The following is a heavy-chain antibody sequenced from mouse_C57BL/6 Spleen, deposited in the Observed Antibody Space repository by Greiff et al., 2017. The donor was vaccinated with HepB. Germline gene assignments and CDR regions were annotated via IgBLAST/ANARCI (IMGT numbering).Heavy chain of an antibody. CDR3: ARAHYDYDFFDY. D-gene: IGHD2-4*01. J-gene: IGHJ2*01. CDR1: GFTFSDFY. CDR2: SRNKANDYTT. V-gene: IGHV7-1*01. Sequence: EVQRVESGGGLVQSGRSLRLSCATSGFTFSDFYMEWVRQAPGKGLEWIAASRNKANDYTTEYSASVKGRFIVSRDTSQSILYLQMNALRAEDTAIYYCARAHYDYDFFDYWGQGTTLTVSS.